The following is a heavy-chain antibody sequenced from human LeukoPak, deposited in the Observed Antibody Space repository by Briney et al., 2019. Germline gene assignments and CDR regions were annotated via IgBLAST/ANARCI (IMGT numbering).Heavy chain of an antibody. CDR2: IKQGGSEK. CDR3: ARDPSSGGKMDY. D-gene: IGHD6-19*01. CDR1: GFTFSSYW. V-gene: IGHV3-7*01. Sequence: TGGSLRLSCAAAGFTFSSYWMSWVRQAPGKGLEWVANIKQGGSEKSYVDSVKGRFTISRDNAKNSLYLQMNSLRAEDTAVYYCARDPSSGGKMDYWGQGTLVTVSS. J-gene: IGHJ4*02.